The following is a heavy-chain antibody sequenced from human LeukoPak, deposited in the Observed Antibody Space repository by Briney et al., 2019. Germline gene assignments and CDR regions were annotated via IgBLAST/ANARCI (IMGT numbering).Heavy chain of an antibody. CDR3: TTETKVRGVTNPTYYYYGMDV. CDR2: IKSKTDGGTT. CDR1: GLTLKNAW. D-gene: IGHD3-10*01. V-gene: IGHV3-15*01. J-gene: IGHJ6*02. Sequence: GGPLRLSCAASGLTLKNAWLMGLGQAPGKGLEWVGRIKSKTDGGTTDYAAPVKGRYTISRDDSKNTLYLQMNSLKTEDTAADYCTTETKVRGVTNPTYYYYGMDVWGQGTTVTVSS.